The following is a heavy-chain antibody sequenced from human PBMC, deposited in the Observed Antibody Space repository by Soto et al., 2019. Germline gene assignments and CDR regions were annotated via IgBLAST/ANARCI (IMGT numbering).Heavy chain of an antibody. CDR3: ARERLNYYGSGSTLGRYFDY. Sequence: SETLSLTCAVYGGSFSGYYWSWIRQPPGKGLEWIGEINHSGSTNYNPSLKSRVTISVDTSKNQFSLKLSSVTAADTAVYYCARERLNYYGSGSTLGRYFDYWGQGTLVTVSS. J-gene: IGHJ4*02. V-gene: IGHV4-34*01. CDR2: INHSGST. CDR1: GGSFSGYY. D-gene: IGHD3-10*01.